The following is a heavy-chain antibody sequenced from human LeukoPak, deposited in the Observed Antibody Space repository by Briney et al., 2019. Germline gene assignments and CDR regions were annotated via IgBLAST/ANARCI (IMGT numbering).Heavy chain of an antibody. CDR2: TNHSGST. Sequence: SETLSLTCAVYGGSFSGYYWSWIRQPPGKGLEWIGETNHSGSTNYNPSLKSRVTMSVDTSKNQFSLKLSSVTAADTAVYYCARGPLANRPRGFDPWGQGTLVTVSS. J-gene: IGHJ5*02. CDR1: GGSFSGYY. D-gene: IGHD1-14*01. V-gene: IGHV4-34*01. CDR3: ARGPLANRPRGFDP.